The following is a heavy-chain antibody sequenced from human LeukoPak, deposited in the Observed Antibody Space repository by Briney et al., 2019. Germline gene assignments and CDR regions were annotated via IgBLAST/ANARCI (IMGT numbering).Heavy chain of an antibody. CDR3: ARGRGKYVWGSYRYSANLDY. CDR2: IYYSGRT. CDR1: GGSISSSSYY. D-gene: IGHD3-16*02. V-gene: IGHV4-61*05. J-gene: IGHJ4*02. Sequence: SETLSLTCTVSGGSISSSSYYWGWIRQPPGRGLEWIGYIYYSGRTNYNPSLKSRVTISVDTSKNQFSLRLSSVTAADTAVYYCARGRGKYVWGSYRYSANLDYWGQGTLVTVSS.